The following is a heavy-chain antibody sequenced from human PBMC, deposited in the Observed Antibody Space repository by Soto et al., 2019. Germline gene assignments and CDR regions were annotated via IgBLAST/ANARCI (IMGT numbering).Heavy chain of an antibody. D-gene: IGHD3-22*01. CDR3: EREDSYDSCVV. V-gene: IGHV3-48*03. CDR2: ISSSGSII. Sequence: GGSLRLSCVASGFTFSSYEMNWVRQAPGKGLEWISYISSSGSIIYNADSVEGRFTISRDNTKNSLYLQMNTLKAEDTAVYYCEREDSYDSCVVWGQGTLVTVSS. J-gene: IGHJ4*02. CDR1: GFTFSSYE.